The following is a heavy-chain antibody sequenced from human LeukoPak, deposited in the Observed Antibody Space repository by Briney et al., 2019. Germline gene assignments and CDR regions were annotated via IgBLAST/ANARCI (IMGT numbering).Heavy chain of an antibody. CDR3: ARGGSYYLDY. Sequence: GGSLRLSCAASGFTVSSYYMNWVRQAPGKGLQWVSILYSDGATYYADSVKGRFTISRDNSRSTLYLQMNSLRAEDTAVYYCARGGSYYLDYWGQGTLVTVSS. J-gene: IGHJ4*02. D-gene: IGHD1-26*01. V-gene: IGHV3-66*01. CDR1: GFTVSSYY. CDR2: LYSDGAT.